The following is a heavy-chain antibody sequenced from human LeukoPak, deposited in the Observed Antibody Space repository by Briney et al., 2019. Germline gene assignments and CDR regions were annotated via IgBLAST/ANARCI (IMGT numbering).Heavy chain of an antibody. J-gene: IGHJ4*02. CDR1: GFTFSSYW. Sequence: PGGSLRLSCAASGFTFSSYWMNWVRQAPGKGLEWVAHISRSGTALYYADSVKGRFTISRDNARNSLDLQMSSLRAEDTAVYYCAKWSEPPYFDYWGQGAPVTVSS. CDR3: AKWSEPPYFDY. V-gene: IGHV3-48*04. D-gene: IGHD2-8*01. CDR2: ISRSGTAL.